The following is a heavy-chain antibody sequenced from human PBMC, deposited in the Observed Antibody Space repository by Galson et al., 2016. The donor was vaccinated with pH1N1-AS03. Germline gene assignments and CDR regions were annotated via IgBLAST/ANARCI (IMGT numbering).Heavy chain of an antibody. CDR3: ARTRGVLRSSGEMLSYFDH. CDR1: GFVFSDYA. Sequence: SLRLSCAASGFVFSDYAMHWVRQAPGRGLEWVAVISYDGSTKYYADSVKGRFTISRDNSKNTLYLQMNSLGAEDTAVYFCARTRGVLRSSGEMLSYFDHWGQGTLVAVSS. J-gene: IGHJ4*02. V-gene: IGHV3-30*07. D-gene: IGHD3-10*01. CDR2: ISYDGSTK.